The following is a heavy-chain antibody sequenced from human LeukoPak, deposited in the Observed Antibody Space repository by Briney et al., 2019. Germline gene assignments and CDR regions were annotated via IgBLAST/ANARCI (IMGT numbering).Heavy chain of an antibody. Sequence: PGGSLRLSCAASGFTFSTYGMHWVRQAPGKGLEWVAVVWYDGSNIHYVDSVKGRFTISRDNAKSSLYLQMNSLRAEDTALYYCARHSPLWGYWGQGTLVTVSS. V-gene: IGHV3-33*03. J-gene: IGHJ4*02. D-gene: IGHD7-27*01. CDR3: ARHSPLWGY. CDR2: VWYDGSNI. CDR1: GFTFSTYG.